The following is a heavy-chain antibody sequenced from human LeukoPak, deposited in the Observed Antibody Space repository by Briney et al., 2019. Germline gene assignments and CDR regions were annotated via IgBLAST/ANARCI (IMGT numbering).Heavy chain of an antibody. CDR2: IYYSGTT. Sequence: PSETLSLTCTVSGGSISSYYWSWIRQPPGKGLEWIGYIYYSGTTTYNPSLKSRVTISLDTSKKQFSLKLSSVTAADTAVYYRARDHAVGYYGWLDPWGQGTLVTVSS. CDR3: ARDHAVGYYGWLDP. J-gene: IGHJ5*02. V-gene: IGHV4-59*01. D-gene: IGHD3-3*01. CDR1: GGSISSYY.